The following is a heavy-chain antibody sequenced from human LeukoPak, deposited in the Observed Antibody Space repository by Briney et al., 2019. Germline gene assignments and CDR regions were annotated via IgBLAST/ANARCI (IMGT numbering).Heavy chain of an antibody. CDR3: ARFQLIEKNWFDP. J-gene: IGHJ5*02. CDR2: INPKYGNT. V-gene: IGHV1-18*01. D-gene: IGHD2-2*01. CDR1: GYTFISHG. Sequence: ASVKVSCKASGYTFISHGISWVRQPPGQGLEWMGCINPKYGNTKYPQNLQGRITLTTDTFTNTAYMALRSKRSDDTAVYYCARFQLIEKNWFDPWGEGTLVTVSS.